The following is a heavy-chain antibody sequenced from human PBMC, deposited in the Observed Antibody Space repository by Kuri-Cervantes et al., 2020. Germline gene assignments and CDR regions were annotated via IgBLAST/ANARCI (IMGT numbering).Heavy chain of an antibody. J-gene: IGHJ4*02. CDR2: INAGNGNT. D-gene: IGHD3-10*01. V-gene: IGHV1-3*01. Sequence: ASVKVSCKASGYTFTSYAMHWVRQAPGQRLEWMGWINAGNGNTKYSQKFQGRVTITRDTSASTAYMELSRLRSDDTAVYYCARDSGGAYYGSGSYPDYWGQGTLVTVSS. CDR1: GYTFTSYA. CDR3: ARDSGGAYYGSGSYPDY.